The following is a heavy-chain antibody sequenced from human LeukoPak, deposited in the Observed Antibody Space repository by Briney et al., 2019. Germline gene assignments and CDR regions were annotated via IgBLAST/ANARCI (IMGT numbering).Heavy chain of an antibody. Sequence: SETLSLTCTVSGGSIGSSSYYWGWIRQPPGKGLEWIGSIYYSGSTYYNPSLKSRVTISVDTSKNQFSLKLSSVTAADTAVYYCARDPWKFRSRDGFDYWGQGTLVTVSS. D-gene: IGHD1-1*01. CDR1: GGSIGSSSYY. CDR3: ARDPWKFRSRDGFDY. V-gene: IGHV4-39*07. J-gene: IGHJ4*02. CDR2: IYYSGST.